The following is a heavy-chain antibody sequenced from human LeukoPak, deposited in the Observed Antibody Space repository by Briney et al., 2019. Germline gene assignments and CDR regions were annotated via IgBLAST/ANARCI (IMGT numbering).Heavy chain of an antibody. V-gene: IGHV3-30-3*01. J-gene: IGHJ4*02. Sequence: GGSLRLSCAASGFTFSSYAMHWVRQAPGKGLEWVAVISYDGSNRYYADSVKGRFTISRDNSKNTLYLQMNSLRAEDTAVYYCARDPGYYDSSGYLDYWGQGTLVTVSS. CDR1: GFTFSSYA. CDR2: ISYDGSNR. CDR3: ARDPGYYDSSGYLDY. D-gene: IGHD3-22*01.